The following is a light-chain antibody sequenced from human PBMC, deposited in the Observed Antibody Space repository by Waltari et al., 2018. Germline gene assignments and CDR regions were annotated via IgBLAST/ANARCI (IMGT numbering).Light chain of an antibody. J-gene: IGLJ3*02. V-gene: IGLV4-69*01. CDR3: QTGGHGTWV. CDR2: VNSDGTH. CDR1: SGHSSNI. Sequence: QLVLTQSPSASASLGASIKLTCTLSSGHSSNIIAWLQQQPERGPRYLMKVNSDGTHSKGADIPDRFSGSSTGAERYLTISSLQSEDEADYFCQTGGHGTWVFGGGTKVTVL.